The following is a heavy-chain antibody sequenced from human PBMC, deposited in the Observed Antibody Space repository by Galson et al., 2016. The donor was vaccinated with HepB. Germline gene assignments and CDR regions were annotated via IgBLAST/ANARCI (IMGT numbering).Heavy chain of an antibody. V-gene: IGHV1-8*01. D-gene: IGHD3-10*01. CDR3: ARGRTMVEGLPPSSLYFYYYGLDI. CDR2: MNPNSGDT. J-gene: IGHJ6*04. CDR1: GYTFTNYH. Sequence: SVKVSCKASGYTFTNYHINWVRQAAGQGLEWMAWMNPNSGDTGHAQKFQGRVTMTWSTSISTAYMELSDLMSEDTAVYFCARGRTMVEGLPPSSLYFYYYGLDIWGKGTPVTVSS.